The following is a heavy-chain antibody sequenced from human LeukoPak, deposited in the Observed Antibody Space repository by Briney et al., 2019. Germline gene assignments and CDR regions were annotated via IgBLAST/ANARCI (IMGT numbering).Heavy chain of an antibody. Sequence: ASVKVSCKASGYTFTSYGIGWVRQAPGQGLEWMGWISAYNGNTNYAQKLQGRVTMTTDTSTSTAYMELRSLRSDDTAVYYCARDRAGCSSTSCYTLYYYYYMDVWGKGTTVTVSS. CDR3: ARDRAGCSSTSCYTLYYYYYMDV. CDR1: GYTFTSYG. V-gene: IGHV1-18*01. CDR2: ISAYNGNT. D-gene: IGHD2-2*02. J-gene: IGHJ6*03.